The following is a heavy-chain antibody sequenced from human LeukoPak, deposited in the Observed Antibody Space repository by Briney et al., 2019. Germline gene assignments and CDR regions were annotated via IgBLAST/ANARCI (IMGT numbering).Heavy chain of an antibody. CDR3: ARGGSGSYFSWLDP. Sequence: GASVKVSCKASGYTFTGYYMHWVRQAPGQGLEWMGRINPNSGGTNYAQKFLGRVTMTRDTSISTAYMELSRLRSDDTAVYYCARGGSGSYFSWLDPWGQGTLVTVSS. J-gene: IGHJ5*02. V-gene: IGHV1-2*06. D-gene: IGHD3-10*01. CDR2: INPNSGGT. CDR1: GYTFTGYY.